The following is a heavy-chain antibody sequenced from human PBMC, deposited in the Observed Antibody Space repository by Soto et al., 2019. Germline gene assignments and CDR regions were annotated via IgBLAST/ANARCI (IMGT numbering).Heavy chain of an antibody. J-gene: IGHJ6*03. D-gene: IGHD5-12*01. CDR3: ANIVATMYYYYMDV. Sequence: ASVKVSCKASGYTFTSYGISWVRQAPGQGLEWMGWISAYNGNTNYAQKLQGRVTMTTDTSTSTAYMELRSLRSDDTAVYYCANIVATMYYYYMDVWGKGTTVTVSS. V-gene: IGHV1-18*01. CDR1: GYTFTSYG. CDR2: ISAYNGNT.